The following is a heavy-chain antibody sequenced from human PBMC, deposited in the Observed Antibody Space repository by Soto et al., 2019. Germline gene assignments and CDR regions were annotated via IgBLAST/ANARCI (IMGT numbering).Heavy chain of an antibody. CDR2: IYYSGST. V-gene: IGHV4-30-4*01. J-gene: IGHJ6*02. CDR3: AATVTMATQNYYYYGMDV. CDR1: GGSISSGDYY. D-gene: IGHD4-17*01. Sequence: QVQLQESGPGLVKPSQTLSLTCTVSGGSISSGDYYWSWIRQPPGKGLEWIGYIYYSGSTYYNPSLKSRVTISVDTSKNQFSLKLSSVTAADTAVYYCAATVTMATQNYYYYGMDVWGQGTTVTVSS.